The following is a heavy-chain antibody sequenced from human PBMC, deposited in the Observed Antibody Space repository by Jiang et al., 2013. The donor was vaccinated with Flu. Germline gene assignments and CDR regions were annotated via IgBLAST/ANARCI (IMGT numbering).Heavy chain of an antibody. CDR3: ARAPPVTGANWFDP. J-gene: IGHJ5*02. V-gene: IGHV6-1*01. Sequence: SRHSAAWNWIRQSPSRGLEWLGRTYYNSKWYNDYAVSVKGRITINPDTSKNQFSLQLNSVTPEDTAVYYCARAPPVTGANWFDPWGQGTLVTVSS. D-gene: IGHD1-1*01. CDR2: TYYNSKWYN. CDR1: SRHSAA.